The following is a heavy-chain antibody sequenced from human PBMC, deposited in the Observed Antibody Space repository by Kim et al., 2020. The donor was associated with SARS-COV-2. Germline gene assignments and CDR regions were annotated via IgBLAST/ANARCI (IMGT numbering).Heavy chain of an antibody. D-gene: IGHD3-16*01. CDR2: IYPGDSDT. Sequence: GESLKISCKGSGYRFSAYWIAWVRQMPGKGLEYMGIIYPGDSDTRYSPSFQGQVTISVDNSINTAYLQWSSLKASDTAMYFCAKFNQPGGGVPFDPWGQGTLVTVSS. CDR3: AKFNQPGGGVPFDP. J-gene: IGHJ5*02. V-gene: IGHV5-51*01. CDR1: GYRFSAYW.